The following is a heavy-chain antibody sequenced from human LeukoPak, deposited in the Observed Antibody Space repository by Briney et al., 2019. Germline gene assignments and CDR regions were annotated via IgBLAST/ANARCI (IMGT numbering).Heavy chain of an antibody. CDR1: GGSISSGGYS. V-gene: IGHV4-30-2*01. CDR3: ARDNKKAYYYGMGV. Sequence: SETLSLTCAVSGGSISSGGYSWSWIRQPPGKGLEWIGYIYRSGSTYYNPSLKSRVTISVDRSKNQFSLKLSSVTAADTAVYYCARDNKKAYYYGMGVWGQGTTVTVSS. J-gene: IGHJ6*02. CDR2: IYRSGST. D-gene: IGHD1/OR15-1a*01.